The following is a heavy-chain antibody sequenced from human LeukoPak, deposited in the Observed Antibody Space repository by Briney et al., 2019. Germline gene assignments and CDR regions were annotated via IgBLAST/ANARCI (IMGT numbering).Heavy chain of an antibody. D-gene: IGHD3-22*01. CDR3: AIRAHVVSAGAFDI. J-gene: IGHJ3*02. V-gene: IGHV1-69*04. Sequence: GSSVKVSCKASGGTFSSYASSWVRQAPGQGLEWMGRIIPILGIANYAQSFQGRVTITADKSTSTAYMELRSLRSEDTAVYYCAIRAHVVSAGAFDIWGQGTMVTVSS. CDR1: GGTFSSYA. CDR2: IIPILGIA.